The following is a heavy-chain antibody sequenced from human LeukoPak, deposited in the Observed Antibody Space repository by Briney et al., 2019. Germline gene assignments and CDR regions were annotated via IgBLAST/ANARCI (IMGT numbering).Heavy chain of an antibody. J-gene: IGHJ4*02. CDR1: GYNFSNYG. CDR3: ARHGVGAGLAAAYI. V-gene: IGHV5-51*01. D-gene: IGHD6-13*01. CDR2: IDPGDSHA. Sequence: GESLKISCNASGYNFSNYGIGWVRQMPGKGLEWVGLIDPGDSHAIYNPSSQGQVTISADKSISVAYLQWSSLKASDTAMYYCARHGVGAGLAAAYIWGQGTLLTVSS.